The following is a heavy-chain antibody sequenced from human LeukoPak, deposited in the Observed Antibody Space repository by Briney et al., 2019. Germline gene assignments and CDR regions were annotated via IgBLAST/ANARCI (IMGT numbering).Heavy chain of an antibody. V-gene: IGHV1-24*01. CDR1: GYTLTELS. J-gene: IGHJ1*01. CDR2: FDPEDGET. D-gene: IGHD2-15*01. Sequence: ASVKVSCKVSGYTLTELSMHWVRQAPGKGLEWMGGFDPEDGETIYAQKFQGGVTMTEDTSTDTAYMELSSLRSEDTAVYYCATDHTVCSGGSCYSSRYFQHWGQSTLVTVSS. CDR3: ATDHTVCSGGSCYSSRYFQH.